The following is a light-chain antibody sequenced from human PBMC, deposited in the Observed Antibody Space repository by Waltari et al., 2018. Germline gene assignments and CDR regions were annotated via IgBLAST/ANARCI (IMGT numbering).Light chain of an antibody. CDR3: QQYYSTPRT. CDR1: QSVLYSSNNKNY. V-gene: IGKV4-1*01. Sequence: DIVMTQSPDSLAVSLGERATINCKSSQSVLYSSNNKNYLAWYQQKPGQPPKLLIYCAATRESGVPDRFSGSGSGTDFTLTISSLQAEDVAVYYCQQYYSTPRTFGPGTKVDIK. J-gene: IGKJ3*01. CDR2: CAA.